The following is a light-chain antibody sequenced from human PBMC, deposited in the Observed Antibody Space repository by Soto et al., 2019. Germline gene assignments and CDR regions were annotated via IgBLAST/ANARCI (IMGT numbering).Light chain of an antibody. J-gene: IGKJ2*01. CDR2: DAS. V-gene: IGKV1-33*01. CDR1: QDISNY. Sequence: DIQMTQCQSSLSASVGDRVTITCQASQDISNYLNWYQQKPGKAPKLLIYDASNLETGVPSRFSGSGSGTDFTFTISSLQPEDIATYYCQQYDNLPYTFGQGTKLEIK. CDR3: QQYDNLPYT.